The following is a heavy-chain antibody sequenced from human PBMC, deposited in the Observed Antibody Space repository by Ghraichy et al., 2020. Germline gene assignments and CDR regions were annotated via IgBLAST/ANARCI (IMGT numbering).Heavy chain of an antibody. CDR3: AKDLGDFWSGARANYYYYGMDV. D-gene: IGHD3-3*01. CDR1: GFTFSSYA. Sequence: GESLNISCAASGFTFSSYAMSWVRQAPGKGLEWVSAISGSGGSTYYADSVKGRFTISRDNSKNTLYLQMNSLRAEDTAVYYCAKDLGDFWSGARANYYYYGMDVWGQGTTVTVSS. CDR2: ISGSGGST. J-gene: IGHJ6*02. V-gene: IGHV3-23*01.